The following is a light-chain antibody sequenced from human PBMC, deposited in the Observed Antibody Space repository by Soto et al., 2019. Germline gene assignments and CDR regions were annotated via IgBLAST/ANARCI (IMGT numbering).Light chain of an antibody. Sequence: EIVMTQSAATLSVSPGERATLSCRPSQSVGSNLAWYQQKPGQAPRLLIYAASTRATGIPARFSGSGSGTDFTLTISSLQSEDFAVYYCQQYNVWPLTFXGGTKVDIK. CDR1: QSVGSN. CDR2: AAS. CDR3: QQYNVWPLT. J-gene: IGKJ4*01. V-gene: IGKV3-15*01.